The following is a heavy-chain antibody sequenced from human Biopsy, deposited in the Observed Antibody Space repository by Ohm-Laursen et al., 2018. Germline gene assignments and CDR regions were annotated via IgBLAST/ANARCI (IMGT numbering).Heavy chain of an antibody. CDR2: LNPVSGNS. V-gene: IGHV1-8*01. J-gene: IGHJ5*02. CDR1: GYTFTSYD. D-gene: IGHD1-7*01. CDR3: GRAVRNQLLTDP. Sequence: ASVTASCKASGYTFTSYDITWVRQASGQGPEWIGWLNPVSGNSNFGQKFRGRVTVTSDTSISTAYMELSGLTSDDTATNYCGRAVRNQLLTDPWGQGTLVTVTS.